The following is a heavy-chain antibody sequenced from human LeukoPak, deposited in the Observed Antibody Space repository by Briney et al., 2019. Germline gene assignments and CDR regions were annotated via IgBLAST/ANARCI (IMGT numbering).Heavy chain of an antibody. CDR3: ARGGGTLDY. CDR1: GDSISSYY. J-gene: IGHJ4*02. V-gene: IGHV4-59*01. CDR2: IYDSGKT. Sequence: SETLSLTCTVSGDSISSYYWSWIRQPPGKGLEWIGYIYDSGKTNYDASLISRVTISVDTSKNQFSLKLTSVTPADTAVYYCARGGGTLDYWGQGTLVTVSS. D-gene: IGHD3-16*01.